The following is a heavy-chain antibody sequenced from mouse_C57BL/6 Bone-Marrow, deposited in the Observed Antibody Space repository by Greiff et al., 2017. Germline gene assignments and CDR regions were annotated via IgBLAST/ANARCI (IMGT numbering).Heavy chain of an antibody. CDR1: GYTFTSYW. V-gene: IGHV1-64*01. Sequence: VQLQQPGAELVKPGASVKLSCKASGYTFTSYWMHWVKQRPGQGLEWIGMIHPNSGSTNYNEKFKSKATLTVDKSSSTAYMQLSSLTSEGSSVYYCARSLLLRDYWGQGTTLTVSS. CDR3: ARSLLLRDY. J-gene: IGHJ2*01. CDR2: IHPNSGST. D-gene: IGHD1-1*01.